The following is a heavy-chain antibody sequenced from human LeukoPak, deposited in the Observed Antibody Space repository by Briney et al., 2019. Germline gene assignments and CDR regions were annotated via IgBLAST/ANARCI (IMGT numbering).Heavy chain of an antibody. CDR1: GGSISSYY. CDR2: IYYSGST. Sequence: SETLSLTCTVSGGSISSYYWSWIRQPPGKGLEWSGYIYYSGSTNYNPSLKSRVTISVDTSKNQFSLKLSSVTAADTAVYYCAGTYYDILTGLAPFDYWGQGTLVTVSS. D-gene: IGHD3-9*01. V-gene: IGHV4-59*08. CDR3: AGTYYDILTGLAPFDY. J-gene: IGHJ4*02.